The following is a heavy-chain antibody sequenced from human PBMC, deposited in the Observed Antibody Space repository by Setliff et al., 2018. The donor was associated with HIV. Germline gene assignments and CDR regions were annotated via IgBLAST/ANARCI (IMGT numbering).Heavy chain of an antibody. CDR2: FDPEDGET. J-gene: IGHJ5*02. CDR3: AFRSGFHVGLDA. V-gene: IGHV1-24*01. CDR1: GYTLTELS. D-gene: IGHD3-3*01. Sequence: ASVKVSCKLSGYTLTELSRHWVRQAPGKGLEWMGGFDPEDGETIYAQKFQGRVTMTEDTSTDTAYMGLSSLRSEDTAVYHCAFRSGFHVGLDAWGQGTLVTVSS.